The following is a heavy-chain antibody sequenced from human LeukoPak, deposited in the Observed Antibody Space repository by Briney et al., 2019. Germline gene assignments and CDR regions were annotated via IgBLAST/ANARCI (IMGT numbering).Heavy chain of an antibody. CDR2: INPNSGGT. V-gene: IGHV1-2*02. CDR3: ARVSGSYYRDDAFDI. J-gene: IGHJ3*02. CDR1: GYTFTGYY. D-gene: IGHD1-26*01. Sequence: ASVKVSCKASGYTFTGYYMHWVRQAPGQGLEWMGWINPNSGGTNYAQKFQGRVTITRNTSISTAYMELSSLRSEDTAVYYCARVSGSYYRDDAFDIWGQGTMVTVSS.